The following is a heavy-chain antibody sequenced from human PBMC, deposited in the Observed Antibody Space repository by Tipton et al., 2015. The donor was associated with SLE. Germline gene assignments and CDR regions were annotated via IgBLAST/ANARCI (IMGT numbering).Heavy chain of an antibody. J-gene: IGHJ4*02. CDR2: VYHSGST. Sequence: TLSLTCAVSGGSIRSGSWWSWVRQPPGKGLEWIGEVYHSGSTNYSPSLKSRVTISVDKSKNQFSLKLNSVTAADTAVYYCANSVAGSFDYWGQGTLVTVSS. CDR3: ANSVAGSFDY. CDR1: GGSIRSGSW. V-gene: IGHV4-4*02. D-gene: IGHD6-19*01.